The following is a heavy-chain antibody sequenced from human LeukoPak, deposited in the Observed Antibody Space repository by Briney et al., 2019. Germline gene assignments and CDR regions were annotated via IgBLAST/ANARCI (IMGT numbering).Heavy chain of an antibody. CDR2: IYYSGST. D-gene: IGHD3-10*01. V-gene: IGHV4-39*02. J-gene: IGHJ4*02. CDR1: GASISSSSYY. CDR3: ARPPTDYYGSGSPDG. Sequence: SETLSLTCTVSGASISSSSYYWGWIRQPPGKGLEWIGSIYYSGSTYYNPSLKSRVTISVDTSKNHFSLKLSSVTAADTAVYYCARPPTDYYGSGSPDGWGQGTLVTVSS.